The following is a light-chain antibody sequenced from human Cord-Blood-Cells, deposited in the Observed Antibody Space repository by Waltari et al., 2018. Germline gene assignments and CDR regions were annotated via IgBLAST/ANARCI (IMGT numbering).Light chain of an antibody. V-gene: IGLV5-45*01. Sequence: QAVLTQLASLSASPGASASLTCTLRSGINVGTYRIYWYQQKPGSPPQYLLRYKSDSDKQQGSGVPSRFAGSKDASANAGMLLISGLQSEDEADYYCMIWHSSAWVFGGGTKLTVL. CDR1: SGINVGTYR. CDR2: YKSDSDK. J-gene: IGLJ3*02. CDR3: MIWHSSAWV.